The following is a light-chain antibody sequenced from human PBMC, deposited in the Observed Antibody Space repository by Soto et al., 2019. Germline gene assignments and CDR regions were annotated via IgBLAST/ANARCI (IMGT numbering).Light chain of an antibody. V-gene: IGLV3-25*03. J-gene: IGLJ7*01. CDR2: KDS. CDR3: QSADSSGTYAV. CDR1: ALPKQY. Sequence: SYELTQPPSVSVSPGQTARITCSGDALPKQYAYWYQQKPGQAPVLVIYKDSERPSGIPERFSGSSSGTTVTLTIRGVQAEDEADYYCQSADSSGTYAVFGEGTQLTVL.